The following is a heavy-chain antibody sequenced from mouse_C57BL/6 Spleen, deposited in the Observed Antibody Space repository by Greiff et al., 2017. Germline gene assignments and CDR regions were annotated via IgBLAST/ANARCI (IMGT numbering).Heavy chain of an antibody. CDR2: ISSGSSTI. D-gene: IGHD1-1*01. Sequence: DVKLVESGGGLVKPGGSLKLSCAASGFTFSDYGMHWVRQAPEKGLEWVAYISSGSSTIYYADTVKGRFTISRDNAKNTLFLQMTSLRSEDTAMYYCARPGYYGSSYFYAMDYWGQGTSVTVSS. V-gene: IGHV5-17*01. CDR1: GFTFSDYG. J-gene: IGHJ4*01. CDR3: ARPGYYGSSYFYAMDY.